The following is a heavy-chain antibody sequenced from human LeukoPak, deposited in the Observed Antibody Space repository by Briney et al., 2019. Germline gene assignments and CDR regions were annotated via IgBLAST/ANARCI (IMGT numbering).Heavy chain of an antibody. Sequence: GGSLRLSCAASGFTFTNYAMIWVRQAPGKGMEWVSSIDGSSSAIYYADSVKGRFTVSRDDSKSTLYLHMNSLRAEDTAVYYCAKPYRFFDLWGRGTLVTVSS. CDR1: GFTFTNYA. D-gene: IGHD3-3*01. CDR2: IDGSSSAI. CDR3: AKPYRFFDL. J-gene: IGHJ2*01. V-gene: IGHV3-23*01.